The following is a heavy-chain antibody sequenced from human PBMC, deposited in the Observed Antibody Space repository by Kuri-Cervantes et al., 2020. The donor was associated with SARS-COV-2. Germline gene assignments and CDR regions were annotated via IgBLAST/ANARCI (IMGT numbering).Heavy chain of an antibody. CDR1: GYTFTSYG. J-gene: IGHJ5*02. D-gene: IGHD1-1*01. V-gene: IGHV1-18*01. CDR3: ARVQLEPPNIYYNWFDP. CDR2: IGAYNGNT. Sequence: ASVKVSCKASGYTFTSYGISRVRQAPGQGLEWMGWIGAYNGNTNYAQTFQGRLTITADESTSTAYMEMSSLRSDDTAVYYCARVQLEPPNIYYNWFDPWGQGTLVTVSS.